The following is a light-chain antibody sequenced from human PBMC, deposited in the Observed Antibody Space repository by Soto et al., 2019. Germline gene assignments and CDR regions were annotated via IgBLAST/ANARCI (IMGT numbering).Light chain of an antibody. CDR2: DAY. V-gene: IGKV3-11*01. CDR1: QSFRGL. CDR3: QQRHMRPIT. Sequence: EVVLTQSPVTLSLSPGARATLTCRASQSFRGLLAWYQQNPGPAPRLLIYDAYTRATGIPPRFGGSGSATSFTLTISTLEPEDSAVYYCQQRHMRPITFGQGTRLEIK. J-gene: IGKJ5*01.